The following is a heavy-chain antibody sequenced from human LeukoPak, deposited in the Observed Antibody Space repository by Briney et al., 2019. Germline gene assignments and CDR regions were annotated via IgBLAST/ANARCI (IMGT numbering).Heavy chain of an antibody. V-gene: IGHV3-30*18. D-gene: IGHD1-26*01. CDR1: GFTFRTTG. Sequence: GGSLRVSCATSGFTFRTTGVHWVRQGPGKGLEWVALMSSDGINTYYADSVKGRFTVSRDSSRDTLYLQMNSVRPDDTAVYYCAKDHSDSGRAFEYWGRGTLVTVSS. J-gene: IGHJ4*02. CDR3: AKDHSDSGRAFEY. CDR2: MSSDGINT.